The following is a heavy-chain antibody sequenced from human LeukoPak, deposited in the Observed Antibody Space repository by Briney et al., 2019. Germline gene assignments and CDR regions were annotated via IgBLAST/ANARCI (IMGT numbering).Heavy chain of an antibody. CDR3: ARAFVGATPDAFDI. Sequence: GGSLRLSCEASGFTFSSYGMHWVRRTPGKGLEWMTVISHDGSNKYYVDSVKGRFTISRDNSKSTLYLQMNSLRAEDTAVYYCARAFVGATPDAFDIWGQGTMVTVSS. D-gene: IGHD1-26*01. CDR2: ISHDGSNK. V-gene: IGHV3-30*03. J-gene: IGHJ3*02. CDR1: GFTFSSYG.